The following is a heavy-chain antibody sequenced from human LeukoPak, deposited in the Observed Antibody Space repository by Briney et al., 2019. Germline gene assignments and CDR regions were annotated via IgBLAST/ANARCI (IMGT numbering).Heavy chain of an antibody. J-gene: IGHJ4*02. Sequence: PSETLSLTCAVYGGSFSGYYWSWIRQPPGKGLEWIGEINHSGSTNYNPSLKSRVTISVDTSKNQFSLKLSSVTAADTAVYYCARGSSGYYRFDYWGQGTLVTVSS. CDR3: ARGSSGYYRFDY. CDR2: INHSGST. D-gene: IGHD3-22*01. CDR1: GGSFSGYY. V-gene: IGHV4-34*01.